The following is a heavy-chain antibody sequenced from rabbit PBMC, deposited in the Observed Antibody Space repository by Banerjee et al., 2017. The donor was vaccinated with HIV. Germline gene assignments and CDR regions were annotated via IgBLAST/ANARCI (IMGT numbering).Heavy chain of an antibody. CDR1: GFTISSYV. D-gene: IGHD8-1*01. Sequence: QSLEESGGDLVKPGASLTLTCTASGFTISSYVMCWVRQAPGKGLEWIGRIYAGKGSSDYANWVNGRFTISSDSAQNTVDLQMNSLTAADTATYFCARDRGSNYYPYYFDLWGPGTLVTVS. V-gene: IGHV1S7*01. CDR3: ARDRGSNYYPYYFDL. CDR2: IYAGKGSS. J-gene: IGHJ4*01.